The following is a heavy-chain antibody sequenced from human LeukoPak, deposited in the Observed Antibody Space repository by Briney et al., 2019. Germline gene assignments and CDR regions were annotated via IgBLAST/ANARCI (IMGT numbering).Heavy chain of an antibody. CDR2: ISAYNGNT. V-gene: IGHV1-18*01. D-gene: IGHD4-17*01. CDR3: ARAATVTPYYYYYGMDV. Sequence: GASVKVSCKASGYTFTSYGISWVRQAPGQGLEWMGWISAYNGNTNYAQKLQGRVTMTTDTSTSTAYMELRSLRSDDTAVYYCARAATVTPYYYYYGMDVWGQGTTVTVSS. J-gene: IGHJ6*02. CDR1: GYTFTSYG.